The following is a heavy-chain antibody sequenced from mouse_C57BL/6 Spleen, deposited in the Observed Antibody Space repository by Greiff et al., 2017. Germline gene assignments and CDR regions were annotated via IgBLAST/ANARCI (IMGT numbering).Heavy chain of an antibody. D-gene: IGHD1-1*01. Sequence: QVHVKQSGAELARPGASVKLSCKASGYTFTSYGISWVKQRTGQGLEWIGEIYPRSGNTYYNEKFKGKATLTADKSSSTAYMELRSLTSEDSAVYFCARFDFDYGSSYGYWGQGTTLTVSS. J-gene: IGHJ2*01. CDR1: GYTFTSYG. V-gene: IGHV1-81*01. CDR3: ARFDFDYGSSYGY. CDR2: IYPRSGNT.